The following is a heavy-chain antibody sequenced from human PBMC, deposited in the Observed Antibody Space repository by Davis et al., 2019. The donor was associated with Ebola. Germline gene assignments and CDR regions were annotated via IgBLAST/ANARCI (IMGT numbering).Heavy chain of an antibody. Sequence: GSLRLSCGVSGGSFSGYFWSWIRQPPGKGLEWIGDVNRSGSTNFNPSLKTRVSISIDTPANQFSLVLTSVTAADTAMYYCARGGGGAFSSRAFDIWDQGALVIVSS. CDR2: VNRSGST. CDR3: ARGGGGAFSSRAFDI. J-gene: IGHJ3*02. D-gene: IGHD2-21*01. V-gene: IGHV4-34*01. CDR1: GGSFSGYF.